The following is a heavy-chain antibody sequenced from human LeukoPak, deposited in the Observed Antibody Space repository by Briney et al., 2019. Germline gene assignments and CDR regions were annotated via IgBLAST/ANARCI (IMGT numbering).Heavy chain of an antibody. V-gene: IGHV1-2*02. D-gene: IGHD3-22*01. Sequence: ASVKVSCKASGYTFTGYYMHWVRQAPGQGLEWMGWINPNSGGTNYAQKFQGRVTMTRDTSISAAYMELSRLRSDDTAVYYCARRRRNSSGSTGAFDIWGQGTMVTVSS. CDR1: GYTFTGYY. CDR2: INPNSGGT. J-gene: IGHJ3*02. CDR3: ARRRRNSSGSTGAFDI.